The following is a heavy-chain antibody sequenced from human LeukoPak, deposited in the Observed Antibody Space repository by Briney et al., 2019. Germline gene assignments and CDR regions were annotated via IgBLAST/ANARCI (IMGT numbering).Heavy chain of an antibody. Sequence: GASVKVSCKASGYTFTSYYMHWVRQAPGQGLEWMGIINPSGGSTSYAQKLQGRVTMTTDTSTSTAYMELRSLRSDDTAVYYCARVGHARFPPYCYYMDVWGKGTTVTVSS. CDR1: GYTFTSYY. V-gene: IGHV1-46*01. J-gene: IGHJ6*03. CDR3: ARVGHARFPPYCYYMDV. CDR2: INPSGGST. D-gene: IGHD3-3*01.